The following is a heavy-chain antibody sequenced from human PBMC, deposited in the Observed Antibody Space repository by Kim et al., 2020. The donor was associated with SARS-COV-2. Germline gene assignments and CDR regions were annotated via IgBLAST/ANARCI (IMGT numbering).Heavy chain of an antibody. J-gene: IGHJ4*02. Sequence: GGSLRLSCAASGFTFSNAWMSWVRQAPGKGLEWVGRIKSKTDGGTTDYAAPVKGRFTISRDDSKNTLYLQMNSLKTEDTAVYYCTTRIVLMVYAIDYWGQGTLVTVSS. V-gene: IGHV3-15*01. CDR3: TTRIVLMVYAIDY. CDR1: GFTFSNAW. CDR2: IKSKTDGGTT. D-gene: IGHD2-8*01.